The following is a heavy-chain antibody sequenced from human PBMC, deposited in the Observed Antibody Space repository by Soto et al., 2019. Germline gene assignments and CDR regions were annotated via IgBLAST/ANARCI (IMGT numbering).Heavy chain of an antibody. CDR1: GFTFSNAW. Sequence: PGGSLRLSCAASGFTFSNAWMSWVRQAPGKGLEWVGRIKSKTDGGTTDYAAPVKGRFTISRDDSKNTLYLQMNSLKTEDTAVYYCTTGEAPPIVVVPAASYWGQGTLVTVSS. D-gene: IGHD2-2*01. J-gene: IGHJ4*02. CDR2: IKSKTDGGTT. V-gene: IGHV3-15*01. CDR3: TTGEAPPIVVVPAASY.